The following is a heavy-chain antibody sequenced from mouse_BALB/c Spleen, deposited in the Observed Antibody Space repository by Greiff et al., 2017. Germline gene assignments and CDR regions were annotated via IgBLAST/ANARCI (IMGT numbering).Heavy chain of an antibody. D-gene: IGHD2-4*01. CDR3: ARHQYDYAWFAY. CDR2: INSDGGST. J-gene: IGHJ3*01. V-gene: IGHV5-2*03. CDR1: EYEFPSHD. Sequence: EVKVEESGGGLVQPGESLKLSCESNEYEFPSHDMSWVRQTPEKRLELVAAINSDGGSTYYPDTMERRFIISRDNTKKTLYLQMSSLRSEDTALYYCARHQYDYAWFAYWGQGTLVTVSA.